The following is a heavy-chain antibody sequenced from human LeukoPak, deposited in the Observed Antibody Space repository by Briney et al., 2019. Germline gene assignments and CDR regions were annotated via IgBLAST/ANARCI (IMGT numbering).Heavy chain of an antibody. CDR2: INHSGST. D-gene: IGHD2-21*02. CDR1: GGSFSGYY. Sequence: SETLSLTCAVYGGSFSGYYWSWIRQPPGKGLEWIGEINHSGSTNYNPSLKSRVTISVDTSKNQFSLKLSSVTAADTAVYYCARVPARRVVTTPTYFDYWGQGTLVTVSS. J-gene: IGHJ4*02. CDR3: ARVPARRVVTTPTYFDY. V-gene: IGHV4-34*01.